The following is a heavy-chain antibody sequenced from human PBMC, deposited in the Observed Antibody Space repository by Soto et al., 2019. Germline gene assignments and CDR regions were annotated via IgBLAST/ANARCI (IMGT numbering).Heavy chain of an antibody. Sequence: GESLKISCKGSGYSFTTYWIGWVRQMPGKGLEWMGVVYPGYSDIRFSPAFQGQVTISADMSLSTAYLQWSSLRVSDTAMYYCERQAYHYDTNSFGSWGQGTPVPVSS. J-gene: IGHJ4*02. CDR1: GYSFTTYW. D-gene: IGHD3-22*01. V-gene: IGHV5-51*01. CDR3: ERQAYHYDTNSFGS. CDR2: VYPGYSDI.